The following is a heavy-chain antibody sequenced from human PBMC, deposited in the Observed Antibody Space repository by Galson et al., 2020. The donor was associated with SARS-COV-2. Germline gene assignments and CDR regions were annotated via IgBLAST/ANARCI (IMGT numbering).Heavy chain of an antibody. D-gene: IGHD3-10*01. CDR2: INPHSGYT. Sequence: ASVKVSCTASGYTFSGNYMHWVRLATGQGLEWMGRINPHSGYTDVAQKFQGRVTMTTDTSLTTAYMELSRLTSDDTAVYYCTRGSNSSPFYHFDPWGQGTLVTVSS. V-gene: IGHV1-2*06. CDR3: TRGSNSSPFYHFDP. CDR1: GYTFSGNY. J-gene: IGHJ5*02.